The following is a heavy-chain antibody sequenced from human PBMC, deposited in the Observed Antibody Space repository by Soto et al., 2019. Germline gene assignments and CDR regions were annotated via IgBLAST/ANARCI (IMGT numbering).Heavy chain of an antibody. J-gene: IGHJ4*02. CDR2: ISGSGGST. D-gene: IGHD2-15*01. V-gene: IGHV3-23*01. CDR1: GFTFSSYA. Sequence: EVQLLESGGGLVQPGGSLRLSCAASGFTFSSYAMSWVRQAPGKGLEWVSAISGSGGSTYYADSVKGRFTISRDNSKNTLYLKMNSLRAEDTAVYYCAKDREGYCSGGSCYPSEVDYWGQGTLVTVSS. CDR3: AKDREGYCSGGSCYPSEVDY.